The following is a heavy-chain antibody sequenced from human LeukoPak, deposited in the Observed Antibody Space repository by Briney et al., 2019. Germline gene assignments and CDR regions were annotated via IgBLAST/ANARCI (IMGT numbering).Heavy chain of an antibody. CDR3: ARVPRAPTASPFDY. Sequence: SETLSLTCAVYGGSFSGYYWSWIRQPPGKGLEWIGEINHSGSTNYNPSLKTRATISVDTSKNQFSLKLSSVTAADTAVYYCARVPRAPTASPFDYWGQGTLVTVSS. CDR1: GGSFSGYY. J-gene: IGHJ4*02. CDR2: INHSGST. D-gene: IGHD3-10*01. V-gene: IGHV4-34*01.